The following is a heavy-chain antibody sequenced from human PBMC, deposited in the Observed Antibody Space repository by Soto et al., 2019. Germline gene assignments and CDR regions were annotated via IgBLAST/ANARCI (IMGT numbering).Heavy chain of an antibody. CDR3: TAYCSSGSCYLGYYFDY. J-gene: IGHJ4*02. CDR1: GFTFSGSA. Sequence: GGSLRLSCAASGFTFSGSAMHWVRQASGKGLELVGRIRSKANNIATAYAASLKGRFTISRDDSKNTAYLEMNSLKTEDTAVYYCTAYCSSGSCYLGYYFDYWGQETLVTVSS. V-gene: IGHV3-73*01. CDR2: IRSKANNIAT. D-gene: IGHD2-15*01.